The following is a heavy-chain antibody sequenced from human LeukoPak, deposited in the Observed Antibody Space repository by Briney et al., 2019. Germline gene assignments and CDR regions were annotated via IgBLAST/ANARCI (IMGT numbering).Heavy chain of an antibody. CDR1: GFTFSSYG. D-gene: IGHD6-19*01. J-gene: IGHJ4*02. V-gene: IGHV3-9*01. CDR3: AKDIRAVAGPDFDY. CDR2: ISWNSGSI. Sequence: GGSLRLSCAASGFTFSSYGMHWVRQAPGKGLEWVSGISWNSGSIGYADSVKGRFTISRDNAKNSLYLQMNSLRAEDTALYYCAKDIRAVAGPDFDYWGQGTLVTVSS.